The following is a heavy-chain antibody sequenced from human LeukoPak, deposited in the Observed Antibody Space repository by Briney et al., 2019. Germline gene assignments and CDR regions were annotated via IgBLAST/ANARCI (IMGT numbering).Heavy chain of an antibody. CDR3: AKYLSAKGPPYALEV. CDR1: EFTFRSYA. J-gene: IGHJ6*02. CDR2: ISGSGDST. Sequence: PGGSLRLSCAASEFTFRSYAMQWVRQAPGKGLEWVSGISGSGDSTYYADSVKGRSTISRDNSKNTLYLQMNSLRAEDTAVYYCAKYLSAKGPPYALEVWGQGTTVTVSS. V-gene: IGHV3-23*01.